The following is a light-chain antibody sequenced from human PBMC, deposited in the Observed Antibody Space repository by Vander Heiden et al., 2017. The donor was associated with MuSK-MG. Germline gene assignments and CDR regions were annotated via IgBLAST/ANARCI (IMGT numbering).Light chain of an antibody. J-gene: IGKJ2*01. CDR3: QQYDNWPFT. Sequence: EIVMTQSPVTLSVSPGDRATLSCRASQSVSVDLVWYQQKPGQAPRLLIFGASTRAAGIPASFSGSGSGTEFTLTISSLQSEDSGIYYCQQYDNWPFTFGQGTKLEIK. CDR2: GAS. CDR1: QSVSVD. V-gene: IGKV3-15*01.